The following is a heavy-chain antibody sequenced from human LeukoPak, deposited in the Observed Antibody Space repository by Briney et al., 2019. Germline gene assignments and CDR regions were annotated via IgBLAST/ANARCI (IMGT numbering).Heavy chain of an antibody. V-gene: IGHV3-9*01. CDR2: ISWNSDNI. CDR3: ARDRGYCRGTTCYAYYFDS. D-gene: IGHD2-2*01. CDR1: GFTFDDYA. J-gene: IGHJ4*02. Sequence: PGRSLRLSCAASGFTFDDYAMHWVRQAPGKGLEWVSGISWNSDNIGYADSVKGRFTVSRDNAKNSLYLQMNSLRAEDTAVYYCARDRGYCRGTTCYAYYFDSWGQGTLVTVSS.